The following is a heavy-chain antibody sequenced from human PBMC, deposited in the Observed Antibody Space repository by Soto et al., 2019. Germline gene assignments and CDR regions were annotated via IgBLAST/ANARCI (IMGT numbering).Heavy chain of an antibody. V-gene: IGHV3-21*01. D-gene: IGHD5-12*01. Sequence: EVQLVESGGGLVKPGGSLRLSCAASGFTFSSYSMNWVRQAPGKGLEWVSSISSSSSYIYYADSVKGRFTISRDNAKNSLYLQMNSLRAEDTAVYYCARHPPKWPYDYFDYWGQGTLVTVSS. CDR3: ARHPPKWPYDYFDY. CDR1: GFTFSSYS. J-gene: IGHJ4*02. CDR2: ISSSSSYI.